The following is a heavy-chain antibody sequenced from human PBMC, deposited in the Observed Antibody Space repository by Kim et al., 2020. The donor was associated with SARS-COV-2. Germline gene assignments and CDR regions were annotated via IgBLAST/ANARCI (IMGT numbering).Heavy chain of an antibody. D-gene: IGHD4-17*01. CDR3: TTARYDYSDSNDF. Sequence: YAAPANGRFTISRDDSKNTLHLQMNSLKTEDTAVYYCTTARYDYSDSNDFWGQGTLVTVSS. V-gene: IGHV3-15*01. J-gene: IGHJ4*02.